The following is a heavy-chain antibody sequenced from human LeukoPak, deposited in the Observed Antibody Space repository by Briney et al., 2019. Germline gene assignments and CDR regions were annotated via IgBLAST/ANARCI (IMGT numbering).Heavy chain of an antibody. V-gene: IGHV4-28*05. CDR3: VRRGRSSGSSFDY. CDR1: GDSIIGTNW. CDR2: ISHTGTV. D-gene: IGHD3-22*01. J-gene: IGHJ4*02. Sequence: PSETLSLTCTVSGDSIIGTNWWGWIRQAPGKGLEWIGYISHTGTVYSHPLLTSPLPLLIEPSKSPFSLNLNPVTAVASASYFCVRRGRSSGSSFDYWAQGTLVTVSS.